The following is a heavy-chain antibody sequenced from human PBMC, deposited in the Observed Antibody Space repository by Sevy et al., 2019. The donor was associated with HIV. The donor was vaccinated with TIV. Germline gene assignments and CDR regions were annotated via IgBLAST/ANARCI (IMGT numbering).Heavy chain of an antibody. V-gene: IGHV4-59*01. D-gene: IGHD6-19*01. CDR1: GGSTSSYY. Sequence: SETLSLTSTVSGGSTSSYYWTWIRQPPGKGLEWIGYIYYSGATTYNPSLKSRVTISIDTSKNQFSLKLSSVTAADTAVYYCARGIASSRTMAGNYWGQGTLITVSS. J-gene: IGHJ4*02. CDR2: IYYSGAT. CDR3: ARGIASSRTMAGNY.